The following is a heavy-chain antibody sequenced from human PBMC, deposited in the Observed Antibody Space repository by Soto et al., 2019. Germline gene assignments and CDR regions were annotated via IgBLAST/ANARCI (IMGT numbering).Heavy chain of an antibody. CDR2: ISSSSSYT. Sequence: QVQLVESGGGLVKPGGSLRLSCAAAGFTFSDYYMCWIRQAPGKGLEWVSYISSSSSYTNYADSVKGRFTISRDNAKNSLYLQINSRRAEDTAVYYCARDVVGAYGMGVWGQGTTVTVSS. D-gene: IGHD1-26*01. CDR3: ARDVVGAYGMGV. J-gene: IGHJ6*02. CDR1: GFTFSDYY. V-gene: IGHV3-11*06.